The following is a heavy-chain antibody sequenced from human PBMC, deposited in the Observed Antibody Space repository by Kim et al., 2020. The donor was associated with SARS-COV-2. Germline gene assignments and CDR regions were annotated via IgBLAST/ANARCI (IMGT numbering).Heavy chain of an antibody. CDR2: IIPILGIA. V-gene: IGHV1-69*04. CDR3: ARDRGYCSSTSCQAHWFDP. Sequence: SVKVSCKASGGTFSSYTISWVRQAPGQGLEWMGRIIPILGIANYAQKFQGRVTITADKSTSTAYMELSSLRSEDTAVYYCARDRGYCSSTSCQAHWFDPWGQGTLVTVSS. D-gene: IGHD2-2*01. J-gene: IGHJ5*02. CDR1: GGTFSSYT.